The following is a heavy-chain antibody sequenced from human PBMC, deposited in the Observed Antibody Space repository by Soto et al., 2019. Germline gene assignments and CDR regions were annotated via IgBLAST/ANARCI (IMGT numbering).Heavy chain of an antibody. Sequence: GGSLRLSCAASGFTFSSYAMSWVRQAPGKGLEWVSNISGSGGGTYYADSVKGRFTISRDNSKNTLYLQMNSLRAEDTAVYYCAKDRYSGSYYPPDYGMDVWGQGTTVTVSS. CDR2: ISGSGGGT. J-gene: IGHJ6*02. V-gene: IGHV3-23*01. CDR1: GFTFSSYA. D-gene: IGHD1-26*01. CDR3: AKDRYSGSYYPPDYGMDV.